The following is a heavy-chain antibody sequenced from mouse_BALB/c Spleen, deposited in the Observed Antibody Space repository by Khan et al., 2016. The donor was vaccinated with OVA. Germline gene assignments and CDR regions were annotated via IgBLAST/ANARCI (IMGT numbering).Heavy chain of an antibody. CDR1: GYSITSNYA. J-gene: IGHJ4*01. D-gene: IGHD1-1*01. CDR3: ARQNYYGYALDY. CDR2: ISYSGAT. V-gene: IGHV3-2*02. Sequence: EVQLQESGPSLVKPSQSLSLTCTVTGYSITSNYAWSWIRQFPGSKLEWMGYISYSGATNYNPSLKSRISVTRDTSENQFFLQLNSVTTEDPATYFCARQNYYGYALDYWGQGTSVTVSS.